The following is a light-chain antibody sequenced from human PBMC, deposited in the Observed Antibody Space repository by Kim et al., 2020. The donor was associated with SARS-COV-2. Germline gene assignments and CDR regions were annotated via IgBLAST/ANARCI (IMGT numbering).Light chain of an antibody. J-gene: IGKJ5*01. CDR1: QGSSSW. V-gene: IGKV1-12*01. CDR3: QQANSLPPIT. Sequence: VRDRVTITCRESQGSSSWLAWYQQKPGKAPKLLIYGASRLQSGGPSRFSGSGSGTDFTLTISRLQPEDFATYYCQQANSLPPITFGQGTRLEIK. CDR2: GAS.